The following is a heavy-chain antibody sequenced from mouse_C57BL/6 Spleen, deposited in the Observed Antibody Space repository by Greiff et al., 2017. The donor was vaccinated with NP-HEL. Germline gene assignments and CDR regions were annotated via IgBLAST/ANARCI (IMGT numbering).Heavy chain of an antibody. CDR2: IYPGSGST. CDR3: ARSQSRGGPYYFDY. Sequence: QVQLKQPGAELVKPGASVKMSCKASGYTFTSYWITWVKQRPGQGLEWIGDIYPGSGSTNYNEKFKSKATLTVDTSSSTAYMQLSSLTSEDSAVYYCARSQSRGGPYYFDYWGQGTTLTVSS. CDR1: GYTFTSYW. V-gene: IGHV1-55*01. J-gene: IGHJ2*01.